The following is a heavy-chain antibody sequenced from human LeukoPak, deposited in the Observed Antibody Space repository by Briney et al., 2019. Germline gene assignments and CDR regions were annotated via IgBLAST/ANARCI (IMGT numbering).Heavy chain of an antibody. J-gene: IGHJ6*03. Sequence: GGSLRLYCAASGFTFSSYGMSWVRQAPGKGLEWVSAVSSSGGTTYYADSVKGRFTISRDNSKNTLSLQMNSLRAEDTAIYYCAKNGDRGAYCSGGSCYPYYYYYMDVWGKGTTVTISS. V-gene: IGHV3-23*01. D-gene: IGHD2-15*01. CDR1: GFTFSSYG. CDR2: VSSSGGTT. CDR3: AKNGDRGAYCSGGSCYPYYYYYMDV.